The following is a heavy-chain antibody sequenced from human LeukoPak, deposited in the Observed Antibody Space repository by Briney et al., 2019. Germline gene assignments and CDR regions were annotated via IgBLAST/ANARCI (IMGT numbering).Heavy chain of an antibody. CDR3: ARDLNYFDY. Sequence: SETLSLTCTVSGGSISSYSWSWIRQPPGKGLEWIGDIYYSGSTNNNPSLRSRVTISVDTSKNQFSLKLSSVTAADTAVYYCARDLNYFDYWGQGTLVTVSS. J-gene: IGHJ4*02. V-gene: IGHV4-59*01. CDR1: GGSISSYS. CDR2: IYYSGST.